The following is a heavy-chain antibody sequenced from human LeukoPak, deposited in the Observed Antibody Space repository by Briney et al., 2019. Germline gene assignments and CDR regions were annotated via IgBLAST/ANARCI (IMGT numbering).Heavy chain of an antibody. CDR3: ARGGKNYYDSSGYYSGLA. Sequence: SETLSLTCAVSGGSISSGGYSWSWIRQPPGKGLEWIGYIYHSGSTYYNPSLKSRVTISVDRSKNQFSLKLSSVTAADTAVYYCARGGKNYYDSSGYYSGLAWGQGTLVTVSS. CDR1: GGSISSGGYS. J-gene: IGHJ5*02. D-gene: IGHD3-22*01. CDR2: IYHSGST. V-gene: IGHV4-30-2*01.